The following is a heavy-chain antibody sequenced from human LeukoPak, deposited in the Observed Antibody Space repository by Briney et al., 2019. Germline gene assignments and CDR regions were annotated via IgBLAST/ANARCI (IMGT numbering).Heavy chain of an antibody. J-gene: IGHJ4*02. D-gene: IGHD3-9*01. CDR3: AREWEYYDILTGTTASFDY. V-gene: IGHV3-21*01. CDR1: GSTFSSYS. Sequence: GGSLRLSCAASGSTFSSYSMNWVRQAPGKGLEWVSSISSSSNYIHYADSVKGRFTISRDNAKNSLYLQMNSLRAEDTAVYYCAREWEYYDILTGTTASFDYWGQGTLVTVSS. CDR2: ISSSSNYI.